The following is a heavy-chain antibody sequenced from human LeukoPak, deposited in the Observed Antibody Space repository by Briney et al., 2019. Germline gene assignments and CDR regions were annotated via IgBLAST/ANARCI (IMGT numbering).Heavy chain of an antibody. D-gene: IGHD5-24*01. Sequence: YYWSWIRQHPGKGLEWIGYIYYSGSTYYNPSLKSRVTISVDTSKNQFSLKLSSVTAADTAVYYCARDSATIEGGWFDPWGQGTLVTVSS. CDR3: ARDSATIEGGWFDP. CDR1: YY. V-gene: IGHV4-31*02. CDR2: IYYSGST. J-gene: IGHJ5*02.